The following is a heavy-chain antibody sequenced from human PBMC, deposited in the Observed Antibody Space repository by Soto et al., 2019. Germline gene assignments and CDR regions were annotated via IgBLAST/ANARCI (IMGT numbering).Heavy chain of an antibody. Sequence: KQSQTLSLTCTVSGGSISSYYWSWIRQPPGKGLEWIGYIYYSGSTNYNPSLKSRVTISVDTSKNQFSLKLSSVTAADTAVYYCARGHSIAAAGTSEYFQHWGQGTLVTVSS. CDR3: ARGHSIAAAGTSEYFQH. CDR1: GGSISSYY. D-gene: IGHD6-13*01. V-gene: IGHV4-59*01. J-gene: IGHJ1*01. CDR2: IYYSGST.